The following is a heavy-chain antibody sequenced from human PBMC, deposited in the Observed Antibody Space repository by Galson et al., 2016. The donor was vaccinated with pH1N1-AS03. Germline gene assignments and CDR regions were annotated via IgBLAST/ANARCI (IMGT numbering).Heavy chain of an antibody. CDR2: INTDSSVT. D-gene: IGHD2-2*01. CDR3: ARDPRGPCTTATCPTTYYFGMDV. J-gene: IGHJ6*02. V-gene: IGHV1-2*04. CDR1: GYIFTGFY. Sequence: SVKVSCKASGYIFTGFYVHWVRQAPGQGLEWMGWINTDSSVTNYAQKFEAWVTMTRDTSVSTAYMELYGLKSDDTAVYYCARDPRGPCTTATCPTTYYFGMDVWGQGTTVIVSS.